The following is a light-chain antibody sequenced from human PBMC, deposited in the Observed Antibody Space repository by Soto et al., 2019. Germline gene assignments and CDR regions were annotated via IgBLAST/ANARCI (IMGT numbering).Light chain of an antibody. CDR3: SSYAGSNNYVV. CDR1: SSDVGGYNY. V-gene: IGLV2-8*01. Sequence: QSALTRPPSASGSPGQSVTISCTGTSSDVGGYNYVSWYQQHPGKAPKLMIYEVSKRPSGVPDRFSGSKSGNTASLTVSGLQAEDEADYYCSSYAGSNNYVVFGAGTKLTVL. CDR2: EVS. J-gene: IGLJ2*01.